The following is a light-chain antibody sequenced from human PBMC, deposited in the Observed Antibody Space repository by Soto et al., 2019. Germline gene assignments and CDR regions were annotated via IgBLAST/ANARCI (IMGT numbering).Light chain of an antibody. CDR1: QSVSSSY. V-gene: IGKV3-20*01. CDR3: QRYGSTPQT. Sequence: EIVLTQSPGTLCLSPGERATLSCRASQSVSSSYLAWYQQKSGQAPRLLIYGASSRATGIPDRFSGSGSGTDFTLTINRLEPEDFAVYYCQRYGSTPQTFGQGTKLEIK. CDR2: GAS. J-gene: IGKJ2*01.